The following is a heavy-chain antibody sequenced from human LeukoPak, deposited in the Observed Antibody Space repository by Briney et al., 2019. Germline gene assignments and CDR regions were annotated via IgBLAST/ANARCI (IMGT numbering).Heavy chain of an antibody. J-gene: IGHJ4*02. CDR2: INHSGST. CDR1: GESFSGYY. D-gene: IGHD3-10*01. Sequence: SETLSLTCAVYGESFSGYYWSWIRQPPGKGLEWIGEINHSGSTNYNPSLKSRVTISVDTSKNQFSLKLSSVTAADTAVYYCARVFGYYGSGSYYPRLPVDYWGQGTLVTVSS. CDR3: ARVFGYYGSGSYYPRLPVDY. V-gene: IGHV4-34*01.